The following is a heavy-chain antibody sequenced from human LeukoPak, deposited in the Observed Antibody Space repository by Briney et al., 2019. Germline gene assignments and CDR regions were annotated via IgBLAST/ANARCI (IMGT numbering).Heavy chain of an antibody. J-gene: IGHJ5*02. CDR1: GFTXTSSA. V-gene: IGHV1-58*01. Sequence: GASVKVSCKASGFTXTSSAVQWVRQARGQRLEWIGWIVVGSGNTNYAQKFQERVTITRDMSTSTAYMELSSLRSEDTAVYYCAADLKAGPTRPTFDPWGQGTLVTVSS. CDR3: AADLKAGPTRPTFDP. CDR2: IVVGSGNT.